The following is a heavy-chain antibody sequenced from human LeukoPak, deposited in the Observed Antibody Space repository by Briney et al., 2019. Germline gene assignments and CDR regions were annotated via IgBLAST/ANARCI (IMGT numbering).Heavy chain of an antibody. CDR2: ISAYNGNT. CDR1: GYTFTGYY. Sequence: ASVKVSCKASGYTFTGYYMHWVRQAPGQGLEWMGWISAYNGNTNYAQKLQGRVTMTTDTSTSTAYMELRSLRSDDTAVYYCARFVAAAGTRWFDPWGQGTLVTVSS. CDR3: ARFVAAAGTRWFDP. J-gene: IGHJ5*02. D-gene: IGHD6-13*01. V-gene: IGHV1-18*04.